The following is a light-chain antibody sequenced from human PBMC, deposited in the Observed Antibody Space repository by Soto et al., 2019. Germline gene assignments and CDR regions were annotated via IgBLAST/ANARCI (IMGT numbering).Light chain of an antibody. Sequence: QSVLTQPASVSGSPGQSITISCAGTRDDIGAYDYVSWYQQHPGNAPKLLVYEVTNRPSGVSDRFSGSKSGNTASLTIPGLQAEDEADYYCNPYTNSSAVVFGGGTKVTVL. J-gene: IGLJ2*01. V-gene: IGLV2-14*01. CDR1: RDDIGAYDY. CDR3: NPYTNSSAVV. CDR2: EVT.